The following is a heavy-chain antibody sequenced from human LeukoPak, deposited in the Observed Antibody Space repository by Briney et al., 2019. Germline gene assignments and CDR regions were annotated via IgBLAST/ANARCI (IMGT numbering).Heavy chain of an antibody. V-gene: IGHV3-21*01. J-gene: IGHJ4*02. CDR1: GFTFSSYS. D-gene: IGHD6-19*01. Sequence: GGSLRLSCAASGFTFSSYSMNWVRQAPGKGLEWVSSISSSSSYIYYADSVKGRFTISRDNAQNSLYLRLSSLRAGDTAVYYCARDIQYSSGWYNDFDYWGQGTLVTVSS. CDR3: ARDIQYSSGWYNDFDY. CDR2: ISSSSSYI.